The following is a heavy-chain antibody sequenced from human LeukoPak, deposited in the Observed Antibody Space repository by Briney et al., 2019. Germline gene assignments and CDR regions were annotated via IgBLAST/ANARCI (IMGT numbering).Heavy chain of an antibody. CDR2: IYTSGST. Sequence: SETLSLTCTVSGGSISSGSYYWSWIRQPAGKELEWIGRIYTSGSTNYNPSLKSRVTISVDTSKNQFSLKLSSVTAADTAVYYCAREGGLYVGHRGQGTLVTVSS. J-gene: IGHJ4*02. CDR1: GGSISSGSYY. V-gene: IGHV4-61*02. D-gene: IGHD3-10*01. CDR3: AREGGLYVGH.